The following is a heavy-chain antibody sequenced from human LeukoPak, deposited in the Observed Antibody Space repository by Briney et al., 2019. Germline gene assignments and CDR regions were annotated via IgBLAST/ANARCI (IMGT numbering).Heavy chain of an antibody. D-gene: IGHD4-17*01. CDR3: ARAEYGDYGNYYYYYYMDV. CDR2: ISSSGSTI. Sequence: GGSLRLSCAASGFTFSSYEMNWVRQAPGKGLEWVSYISSSGSTIYYADSVKGRFTISRDNAKNSLYLQMNSLRAEDTALYYCARAEYGDYGNYYYYYYMDVWGKGTTVTVSS. J-gene: IGHJ6*03. CDR1: GFTFSSYE. V-gene: IGHV3-48*03.